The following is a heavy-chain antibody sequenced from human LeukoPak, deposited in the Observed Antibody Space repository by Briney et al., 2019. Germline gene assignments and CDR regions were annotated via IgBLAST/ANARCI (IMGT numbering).Heavy chain of an antibody. V-gene: IGHV1-2*02. CDR2: INPNSGGT. Sequence: ASVKVSCKASGYAFTGYYMHWVRQAPGQGLEWMGWINPNSGGTNYAQKFQGRVTMTRDTSISTAYMELRSVRSDDTAVYYCARDHGDDAFDIWGPGTMVTVSS. D-gene: IGHD3-3*01. CDR3: ARDHGDDAFDI. CDR1: GYAFTGYY. J-gene: IGHJ3*02.